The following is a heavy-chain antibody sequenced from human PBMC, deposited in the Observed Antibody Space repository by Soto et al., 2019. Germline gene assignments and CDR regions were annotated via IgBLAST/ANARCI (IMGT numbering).Heavy chain of an antibody. V-gene: IGHV3-30-3*01. J-gene: IGHJ6*02. CDR1: GFTFSSYA. D-gene: IGHD6-6*01. Sequence: SLRLSCAASGFTFSSYAMHWVRQAPGKGLEWVAVISYDGSNKYYADSVKGRFTISRDNSKNTLYLQMNSLRAEDTAVYYCARDGGAARPRYYYYYYGMDVWGQGTTVTVSS. CDR2: ISYDGSNK. CDR3: ARDGGAARPRYYYYYYGMDV.